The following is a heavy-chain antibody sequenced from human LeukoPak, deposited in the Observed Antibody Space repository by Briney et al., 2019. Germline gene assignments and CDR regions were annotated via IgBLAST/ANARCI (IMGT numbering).Heavy chain of an antibody. CDR1: GLTFSASA. D-gene: IGHD2-2*01. Sequence: GGSLRLSCAASGLTFSASAISWVPQAPGEGMEWVSTLTGGDGGTYYADSVRGRFTISRDISKHTVYLQMNSLRAEDTAVYYCARRLLVGTTVRPYFDYWGQGTLVTVSS. CDR2: LTGGDGGT. CDR3: ARRLLVGTTVRPYFDY. V-gene: IGHV3-23*01. J-gene: IGHJ4*02.